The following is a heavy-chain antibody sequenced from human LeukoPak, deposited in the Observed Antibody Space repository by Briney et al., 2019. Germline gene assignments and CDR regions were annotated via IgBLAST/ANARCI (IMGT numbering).Heavy chain of an antibody. V-gene: IGHV1-2*02. Sequence: ASVKVSCKASGYIFTGYYMHWVRQAPGQGLEWMGWINPNSGGTNYAQKLQGRVTMTTDTSTSTAYMELRSLRSDDTAVYYCARFGLGKHIEVAGIPFDIWGQGTMVTVSS. D-gene: IGHD6-19*01. J-gene: IGHJ3*02. CDR2: INPNSGGT. CDR1: GYIFTGYY. CDR3: ARFGLGKHIEVAGIPFDI.